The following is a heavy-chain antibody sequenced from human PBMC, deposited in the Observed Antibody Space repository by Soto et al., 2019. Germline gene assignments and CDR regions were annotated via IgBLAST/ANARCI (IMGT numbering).Heavy chain of an antibody. V-gene: IGHV4-39*01. CDR2: IYYSGST. CDR3: ARKGGDYGDYYWFDP. D-gene: IGHD4-17*01. J-gene: IGHJ5*02. Sequence: SETLSLTCTVSGGSISSSSYYWGWIRQPPGKGLEWIGSIYYSGSTYYNPSLKSRVTISVDTSKNQFSLKLSSVTAADTAVYYCARKGGDYGDYYWFDPWGQGTLVTVSS. CDR1: GGSISSSSYY.